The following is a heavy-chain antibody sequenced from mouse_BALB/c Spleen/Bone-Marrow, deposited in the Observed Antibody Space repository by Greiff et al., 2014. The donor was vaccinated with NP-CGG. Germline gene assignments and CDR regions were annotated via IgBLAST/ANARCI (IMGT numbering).Heavy chain of an antibody. Sequence: EVHLVESGGGLVQPGGSLRLSCATSGFTFTDYFMTWVRQPPGKALEWLGFIRNKANGYTTEYSASVKGRFTISRNNSQSILYLQMNTLRAEDSATYYCARGYCDDYWGQGTTLTVSS. CDR2: IRNKANGYTT. CDR3: ARGYCDDY. V-gene: IGHV7-3*02. CDR1: GFTFTDYF. J-gene: IGHJ2*01.